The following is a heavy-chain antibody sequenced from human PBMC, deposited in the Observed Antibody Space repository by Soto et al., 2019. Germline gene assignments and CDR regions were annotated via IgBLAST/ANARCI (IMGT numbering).Heavy chain of an antibody. D-gene: IGHD3-10*01. CDR3: ARERTFGENNHNYMDV. CDR2: IWSDGSNQ. Sequence: ESGGGVVQPGGSLRLSCAASAFTFSRHGMHGVRQAPGKGLQWVGVIWSDGSNQRYAESVKGRFTISRDNSKNTLYLQMNSLRVEDTAVYYCARERTFGENNHNYMDVWGTGITFTVS. V-gene: IGHV3-33*01. J-gene: IGHJ6*03. CDR1: AFTFSRHG.